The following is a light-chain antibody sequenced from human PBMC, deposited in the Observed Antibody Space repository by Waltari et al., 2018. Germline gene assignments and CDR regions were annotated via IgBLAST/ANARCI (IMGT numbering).Light chain of an antibody. CDR2: DVT. Sequence: QSALTQPASVSGSLGQSITISCTGSSSDIGRYNYVSWYQQFPDSAPKLIIYDVTNRPSGVSNRFSGSKSANTASLTISGLQPEDAANYYCASYNPGSTVVFGGGTELTVL. J-gene: IGLJ3*02. CDR1: SSDIGRYNY. CDR3: ASYNPGSTVV. V-gene: IGLV2-14*01.